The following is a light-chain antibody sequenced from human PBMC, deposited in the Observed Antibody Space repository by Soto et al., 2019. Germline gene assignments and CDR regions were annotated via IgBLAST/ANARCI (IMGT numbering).Light chain of an antibody. CDR2: DAS. Sequence: EIMMTQSPANVSVSPGERATLSCRASQSIRTNVAWYQQKPGQALRLLIYDASTRATGLSSRFRGSGSGTEFTLTISSGQSENVAIYYCHQYNDWPPLTFGGGTRLAI. CDR3: HQYNDWPPLT. V-gene: IGKV3-15*01. CDR1: QSIRTN. J-gene: IGKJ4*01.